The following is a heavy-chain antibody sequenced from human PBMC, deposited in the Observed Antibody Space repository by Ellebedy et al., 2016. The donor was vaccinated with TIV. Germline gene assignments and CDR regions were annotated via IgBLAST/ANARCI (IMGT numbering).Heavy chain of an antibody. Sequence: GESLKISXEASRSTFSTYPMHWVPQARGKGLEWVAVISYDGSNKNYAGSVRGRFTISRDNSKNTLYLQMNSLRPEDTAVYYCARAVRYFDWSAPDYWGQGTVVTVSS. CDR3: ARAVRYFDWSAPDY. D-gene: IGHD3-9*01. CDR2: ISYDGSNK. V-gene: IGHV3-30-3*01. CDR1: RSTFSTYP. J-gene: IGHJ4*02.